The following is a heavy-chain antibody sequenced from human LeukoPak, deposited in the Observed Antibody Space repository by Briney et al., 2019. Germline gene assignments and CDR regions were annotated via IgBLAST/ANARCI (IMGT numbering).Heavy chain of an antibody. CDR1: GFTFSNYA. CDR3: AKHCSSAACYRFEY. D-gene: IGHD2-2*01. Sequence: GGSLRLSCAASGFTFSNYAMSWVRQAPGKGLEWVSAISGTGSDTNYADSVKGRFTISRDNSKNTLYLQMNSLRAEDTAMYYCAKHCSSAACYRFEYWGQGTLVTVSS. CDR2: ISGTGSDT. J-gene: IGHJ4*02. V-gene: IGHV3-23*01.